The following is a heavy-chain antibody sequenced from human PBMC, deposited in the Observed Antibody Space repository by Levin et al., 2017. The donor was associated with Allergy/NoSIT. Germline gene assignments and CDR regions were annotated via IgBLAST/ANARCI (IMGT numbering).Heavy chain of an antibody. D-gene: IGHD2-15*01. CDR2: IYYSGST. CDR1: GGSISSYY. CDR3: ARGPLGYCSGGSCYPPDY. J-gene: IGHJ4*02. Sequence: PGGSLRLSCTVSGGSISSYYWSWIRQPPGKGLEWIGYIYYSGSTNYNPSLKSRVTISVDTSKNQFSLKLSSVTAADTAVYYCARGPLGYCSGGSCYPPDYWGQGTLVTVSS. V-gene: IGHV4-59*01.